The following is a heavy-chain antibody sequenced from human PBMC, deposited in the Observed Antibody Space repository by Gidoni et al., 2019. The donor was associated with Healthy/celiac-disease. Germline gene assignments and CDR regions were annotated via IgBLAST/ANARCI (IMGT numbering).Heavy chain of an antibody. Sequence: EVQLVESGGGLVQPGGSLRLSCAASGCTFSSYSMNWVRQAPGKGMEWVSYISSSSSTIYYADTMTSQFSISRDNAKISLYLQMDSLRADCTTVYYCAREGLVVVTPFDYWGQGTLVTVSS. CDR2: ISSSSSTI. J-gene: IGHJ4*02. D-gene: IGHD3-22*01. CDR3: AREGLVVVTPFDY. CDR1: GCTFSSYS. V-gene: IGHV3-48*04.